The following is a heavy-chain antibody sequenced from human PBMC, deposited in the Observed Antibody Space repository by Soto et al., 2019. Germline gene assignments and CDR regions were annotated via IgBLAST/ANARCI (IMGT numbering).Heavy chain of an antibody. CDR2: ILKDGKSK. CDR3: AKTGCNGGSCFSWFDP. D-gene: IGHD2-15*01. V-gene: IGHV3-30*04. J-gene: IGHJ5*02. Sequence: VRLVESGGGVVQPGGSLRLSCAASGFILSDFAMHWVRQAPGRGLEWVAVILKDGKSKYYADSVRGRFTISSDTSKDTIFLQLTSLRLDDSAVYYCAKTGCNGGSCFSWFDPWGQGTPVTVSS. CDR1: GFILSDFA.